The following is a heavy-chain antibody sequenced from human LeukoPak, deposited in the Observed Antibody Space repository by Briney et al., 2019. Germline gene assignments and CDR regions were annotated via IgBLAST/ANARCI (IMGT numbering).Heavy chain of an antibody. CDR2: IPYDGSTK. CDR3: AKRGRTWDLES. CDR1: GFTFSSYA. Sequence: GGSLRFSCGASGFTFSSYAMHWVRQAPGKGLEWVAVIPYDGSTKYYADSVKGRFTISRDNSKNTVYLQMNNLRAEDTAVYYCAKRGRTWDLESWGQGTLVTLSS. V-gene: IGHV3-30*02. J-gene: IGHJ4*02. D-gene: IGHD3-16*01.